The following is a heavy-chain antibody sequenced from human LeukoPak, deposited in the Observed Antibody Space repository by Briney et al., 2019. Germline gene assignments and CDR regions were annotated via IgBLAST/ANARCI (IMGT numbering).Heavy chain of an antibody. D-gene: IGHD1-26*01. CDR1: GFTFSNYA. CDR3: ARFKVGSNTTQKNAFDI. V-gene: IGHV3-30*01. CDR2: ISFDATKE. Sequence: GRSLRLSCAASGFTFSNYAMHWVRQAPGKGLERVAVISFDATKEYFAKSVKGRFTISRDNSKSTLFLQMDSLRVEDTALYFCARFKVGSNTTQKNAFDIWGRGTTVTVSS. J-gene: IGHJ3*02.